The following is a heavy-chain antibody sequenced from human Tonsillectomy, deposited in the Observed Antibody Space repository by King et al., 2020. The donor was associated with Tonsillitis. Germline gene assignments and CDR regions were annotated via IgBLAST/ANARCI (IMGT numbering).Heavy chain of an antibody. J-gene: IGHJ1*01. CDR1: GYSFTGYY. Sequence: QLVQSGAEVKKPGASVKVSCKASGYSFTGYYMYWVRQAPGQGPEWMGWINPDTGGTKSVQKFQGRVTMTRDKSISTAYMELTSLRSDDTAVYYCTVGAGTDDRCAHGGGRGTVVTVSS. CDR3: TVGAGTDDRCAHG. V-gene: IGHV1-2*02. D-gene: IGHD3-10*01. CDR2: INPDTGGT.